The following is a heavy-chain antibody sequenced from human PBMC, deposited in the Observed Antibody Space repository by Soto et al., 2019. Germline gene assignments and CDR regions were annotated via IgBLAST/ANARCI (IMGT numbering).Heavy chain of an antibody. CDR2: IYYSGST. D-gene: IGHD1-26*01. CDR3: ARVSVHTSTTHSGSYFPFDY. CDR1: GGSVSSCSYY. J-gene: IGHJ4*02. Sequence: SETLSLTCTVSGGSVSSCSYYWSWIRQPPVKGLEWIGYIYYSGSTNYNPSLKSRVTISVDTSKNQFSLKLSSVTAADTAVYYCARVSVHTSTTHSGSYFPFDYWGQGTLVNVSS. V-gene: IGHV4-61*01.